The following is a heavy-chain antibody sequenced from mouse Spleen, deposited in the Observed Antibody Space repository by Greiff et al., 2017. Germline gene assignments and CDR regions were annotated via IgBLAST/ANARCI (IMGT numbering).Heavy chain of an antibody. V-gene: IGHV1S81*02. CDR1: GYTFTSYY. Sequence: VQLQESGAELVKPGASVKLSCKASGYTFTSYYMYWVKQRPGQGLEWIGEINPSNGGTNFNEKFKSKATLTVDKSSSTAYMQLSSLTSEDSAVYYCTRKRGLRRFDYWGQGTTLTVSS. J-gene: IGHJ2*01. CDR2: INPSNGGT. D-gene: IGHD2-4*01. CDR3: TRKRGLRRFDY.